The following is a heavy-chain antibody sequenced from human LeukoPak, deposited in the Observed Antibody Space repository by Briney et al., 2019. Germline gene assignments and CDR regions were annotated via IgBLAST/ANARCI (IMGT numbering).Heavy chain of an antibody. J-gene: IGHJ4*02. CDR1: GGTFSKYT. CDR3: ASSYYDTGDYQPLDY. Sequence: ASVKVSCKASGGTFSKYTISWVRQAPGQGLEWMGGIIPILGTGNYAQQFEGRVTITADESTTTASMELSSLRSEDTAVYYCASSYYDTGDYQPLDYWGQGTLVTVSS. CDR2: IIPILGTG. D-gene: IGHD3-22*01. V-gene: IGHV1-69*13.